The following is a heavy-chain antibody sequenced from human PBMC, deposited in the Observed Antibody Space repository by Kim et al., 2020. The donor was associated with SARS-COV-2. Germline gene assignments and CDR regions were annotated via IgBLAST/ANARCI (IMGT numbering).Heavy chain of an antibody. CDR3: ARDDYDFWSGYYEVDY. V-gene: IGHV3-30*07. D-gene: IGHD3-3*01. Sequence: SGKGRFTSPRDNSKNTLYLQMTSLRAEDTAVYYCARDDYDFWSGYYEVDYWGQGTLVTVSS. J-gene: IGHJ4*02.